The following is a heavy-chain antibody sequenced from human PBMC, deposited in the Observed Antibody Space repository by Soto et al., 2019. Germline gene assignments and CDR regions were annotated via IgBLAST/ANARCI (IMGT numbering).Heavy chain of an antibody. CDR3: AKVGGPRENYYCYGMDV. D-gene: IGHD1-26*01. J-gene: IGHJ6*02. Sequence: GGSLRLSCAASGFTFSSYGMHWVRQAPGKGLEWVAVISYDGSNKYYADSVKGRFTISRDNSKNTLYLQMNSLRAEDTAVYYCAKVGGPRENYYCYGMDVWGQGTTVTVSS. CDR1: GFTFSSYG. V-gene: IGHV3-30*18. CDR2: ISYDGSNK.